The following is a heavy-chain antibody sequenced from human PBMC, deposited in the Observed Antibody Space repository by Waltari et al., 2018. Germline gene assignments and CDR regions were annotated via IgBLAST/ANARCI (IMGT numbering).Heavy chain of an antibody. Sequence: QLQLQESGPGLVKPSETLSLTCTVSGGSISSSSYYWGWIRQPPGKGLELIGYIYTSGSTNYNPSLKSRVTIAVDTSKNQFSLKLSSVTAADTAVYYCARVGGQRWHYYYYYGMDVWGQGTTVTVSS. CDR1: GGSISSSSYY. CDR3: ARVGGQRWHYYYYYGMDV. J-gene: IGHJ6*02. D-gene: IGHD1-26*01. CDR2: IYTSGST. V-gene: IGHV4-61*05.